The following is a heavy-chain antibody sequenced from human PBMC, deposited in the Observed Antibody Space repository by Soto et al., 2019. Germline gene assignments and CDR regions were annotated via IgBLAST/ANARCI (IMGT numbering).Heavy chain of an antibody. V-gene: IGHV3-48*02. CDR2: ISSSSSTI. CDR3: ARAMGIAAAGAYYFDY. CDR1: GFTFSSYS. J-gene: IGHJ4*02. D-gene: IGHD6-13*01. Sequence: EVQLVESGGGLVQPGGSLRLSCAASGFTFSSYSMNWVRQAPGKGLEWVSYISSSSSTIYYADSVKGRFTISRDNAKNSLYLQMNSLRDEDTAVYYCARAMGIAAAGAYYFDYWGQGTLVTVSS.